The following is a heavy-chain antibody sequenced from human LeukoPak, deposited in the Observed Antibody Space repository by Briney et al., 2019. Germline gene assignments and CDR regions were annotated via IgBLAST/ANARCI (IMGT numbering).Heavy chain of an antibody. CDR3: ARGVTGDYLFDH. Sequence: ASVKVSCKASGGTFSIYAISWVRQAPGQGLEWMGGLIPIFGTANYAQKFQGRVTITADEPTSTAYMELSSLRSEDTAVYYCARGVTGDYLFDHWGQGTLVTVSS. CDR2: LIPIFGTA. V-gene: IGHV1-69*13. CDR1: GGTFSIYA. D-gene: IGHD7-27*01. J-gene: IGHJ4*02.